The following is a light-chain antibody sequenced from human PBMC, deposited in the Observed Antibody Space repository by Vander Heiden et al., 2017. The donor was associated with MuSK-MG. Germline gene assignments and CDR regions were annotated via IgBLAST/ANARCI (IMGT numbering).Light chain of an antibody. Sequence: IQLTQSPSSLSASAGDRVTITCQASQDISNYLNWYQQKPGKAPKLLIYDASNLETGVPSRSSGSGSGTDFTFTISSLQPEDIPTYYCQQYDNLPLTFGHGTKVDIK. CDR3: QQYDNLPLT. CDR2: DAS. CDR1: QDISNY. J-gene: IGKJ3*01. V-gene: IGKV1-33*01.